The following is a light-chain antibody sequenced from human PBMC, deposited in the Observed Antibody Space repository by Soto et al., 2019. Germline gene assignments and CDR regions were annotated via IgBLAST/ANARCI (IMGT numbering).Light chain of an antibody. CDR3: QQYGRT. V-gene: IGKV1-9*01. CDR1: QGISSY. Sequence: IQLTQSPSSLSASVGYRVTITCRASQGISSYLAWYQQKPGKAPKLLIYAASTLQSGVPSRFSGSGSGTDFTLTISSLQPEDFAMYYCQQYGRTFGLGTKVDIK. J-gene: IGKJ1*01. CDR2: AAS.